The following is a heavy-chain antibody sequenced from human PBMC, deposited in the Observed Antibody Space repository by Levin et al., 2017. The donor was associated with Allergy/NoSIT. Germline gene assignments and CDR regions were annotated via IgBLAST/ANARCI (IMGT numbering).Heavy chain of an antibody. CDR1: GGSISSYY. Sequence: ESLKISCTVSGGSISSYYWSWIRQPPGKGLEWIGYIYYSGSTNYNPSLKSRVTISVDTSKNQFSLKLSSVTAADTAVYYCAREDGGYPDYWGQGTLVTVSS. J-gene: IGHJ4*02. CDR3: AREDGGYPDY. CDR2: IYYSGST. D-gene: IGHD5-12*01. V-gene: IGHV4-59*01.